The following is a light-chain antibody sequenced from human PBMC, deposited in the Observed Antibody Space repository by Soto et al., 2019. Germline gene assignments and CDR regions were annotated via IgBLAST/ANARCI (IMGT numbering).Light chain of an antibody. CDR2: DAS. CDR1: QSVRNN. CDR3: QQCNDWPWT. V-gene: IGKV3-15*01. J-gene: IGKJ5*01. Sequence: EIVMTQSPGTLSVSPGERVTLSCRASQSVRNNLAWYQQKPGQGPRLLIYDASTRATGIPARFSGSGSGTEFTLTISSLQSEDFAVYYCQQCNDWPWTFGQGTRLEI.